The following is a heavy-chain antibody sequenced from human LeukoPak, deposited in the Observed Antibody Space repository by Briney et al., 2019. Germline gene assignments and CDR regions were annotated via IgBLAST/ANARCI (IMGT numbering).Heavy chain of an antibody. J-gene: IGHJ4*02. V-gene: IGHV4-30-2*01. CDR1: GVSISSGGYS. D-gene: IGHD3-10*01. CDR2: IYHSGST. Sequence: SETLSLTCAVSGVSISSGGYSWSWIRQPPGKGLEWIGYIYHSGSTYYNPSLKSRVTISVDRSKNQFSLKLSSVTAADTAVYYCARVNYGSATREDYWGQGTLVTVSS. CDR3: ARVNYGSATREDY.